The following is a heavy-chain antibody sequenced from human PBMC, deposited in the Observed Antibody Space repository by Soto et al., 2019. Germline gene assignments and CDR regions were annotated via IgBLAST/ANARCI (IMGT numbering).Heavy chain of an antibody. CDR1: GYTFTTFY. V-gene: IGHV1-46*01. D-gene: IGHD3-10*02. Sequence: ASVKVSCKASGYTFTTFYLHWVRQAPGQGPEWMGMIDPISGSTSYAQNFQGRVTVTSDTSTTTVYMELSSLRSEDTAMYYCVRGYCVPSTCDTWFDPWGQGTPVTVSS. J-gene: IGHJ5*02. CDR3: VRGYCVPSTCDTWFDP. CDR2: IDPISGST.